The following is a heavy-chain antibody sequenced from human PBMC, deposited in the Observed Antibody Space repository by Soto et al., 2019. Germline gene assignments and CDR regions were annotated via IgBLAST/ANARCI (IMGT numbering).Heavy chain of an antibody. J-gene: IGHJ5*02. V-gene: IGHV4-4*02. Sequence: SETLSLTCAVSGGSMNRTNWWSWVRQPPGKRLEWIGEISHGGRTNYSPSLKSRLTISIDISKNQLSLRLNSVTAADTAVYYCGRYYFDITSPDSWFDPWRTGALVTVSS. CDR2: ISHGGRT. D-gene: IGHD3-9*01. CDR1: GGSMNRTNW. CDR3: GRYYFDITSPDSWFDP.